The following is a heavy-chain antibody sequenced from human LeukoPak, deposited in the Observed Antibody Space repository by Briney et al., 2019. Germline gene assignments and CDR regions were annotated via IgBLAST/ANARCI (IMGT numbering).Heavy chain of an antibody. V-gene: IGHV4-59*01. CDR2: IYYSGST. J-gene: IGHJ6*04. D-gene: IGHD3-16*01. CDR3: ARAKAGGRDNYYGMDV. Sequence: PSETLSLTCTVSGGSISSYYWSWIRQPPGKGLEWIGYIYYSGSTNYNPSLKSRVTISVDTSKNQFSLKLSSVTAADTAVYYCARAKAGGRDNYYGMDVGGKGTTVTVS. CDR1: GGSISSYY.